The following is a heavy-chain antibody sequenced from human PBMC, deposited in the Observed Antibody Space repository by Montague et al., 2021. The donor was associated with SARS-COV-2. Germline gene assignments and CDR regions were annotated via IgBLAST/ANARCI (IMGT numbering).Heavy chain of an antibody. CDR2: IFHSGTT. CDR1: GDSISSSYW. J-gene: IGHJ4*02. D-gene: IGHD6-13*01. V-gene: IGHV4-4*02. CDR3: ASWSESDSWYQASLDY. Sequence: SETLSLTCAVSGDSISSSYWWNWVRQSPGKGLEWIGEIFHSGTTNYKPSLKSRSTISVDKSRNQFSLRLSSVTAADTAIYYCASWSESDSWYQASLDYWGQGTLITVSS.